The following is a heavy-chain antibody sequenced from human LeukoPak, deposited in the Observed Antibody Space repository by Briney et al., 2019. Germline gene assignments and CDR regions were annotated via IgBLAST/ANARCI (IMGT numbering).Heavy chain of an antibody. J-gene: IGHJ4*02. D-gene: IGHD5-24*01. CDR3: ARSQMAGEAPYYFDY. CDR2: ISYDGSNK. Sequence: GGSLRLSCAASGFTFSSYAMHWVRQAPGKGLEWVAVISYDGSNKYYADSVKGRFTISRDNSKNTLYLQMNSLRAEDTAVYYCARSQMAGEAPYYFDYWAREPWSPSPQ. V-gene: IGHV3-30*01. CDR1: GFTFSSYA.